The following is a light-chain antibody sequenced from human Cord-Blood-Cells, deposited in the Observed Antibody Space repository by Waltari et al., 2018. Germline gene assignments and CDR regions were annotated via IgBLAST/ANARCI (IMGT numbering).Light chain of an antibody. CDR3: QVWDSSSDHRV. J-gene: IGLJ3*02. V-gene: IGLV3-21*04. CDR1: NIGSKS. CDR2: YDS. Sequence: SYVLTQPPSVSVAPGKTARITCGGNNIGSKSVHWYQQTQGQAPVLVIYYDSDRPSGIPERFSGSNSGNTATLTISRVEAGDEADYYCQVWDSSSDHRVFGGGTKLTVL.